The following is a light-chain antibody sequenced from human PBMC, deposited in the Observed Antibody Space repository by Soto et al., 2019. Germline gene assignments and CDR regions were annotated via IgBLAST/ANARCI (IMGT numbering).Light chain of an antibody. CDR2: YDS. CDR1: NIGSKS. V-gene: IGLV3-21*04. J-gene: IGLJ2*01. Sequence: SYELTQPPSVSVAPGKTARITCGGNNIGSKSVHWYQHKPGQAPVLVIYYDSDRPSGIPERFSGSNSGNTATLTISRVEAGDEADYYCQVWDNSGDHQGVFGGGTKVTVL. CDR3: QVWDNSGDHQGV.